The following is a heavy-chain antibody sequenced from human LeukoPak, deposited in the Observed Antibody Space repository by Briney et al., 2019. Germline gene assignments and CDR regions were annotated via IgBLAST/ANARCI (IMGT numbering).Heavy chain of an antibody. V-gene: IGHV3-7*01. CDR3: ARVGRNGWDFDH. Sequence: GGSLRLSCAASGFTFSASWMTWVRQAPGKGLEWVTIINEGGGLTFYVDSVKGRFSISRDNSKNSLSLQMSTLRVEDTAMYYCARVGRNGWDFDHWGQGTLVTVSS. D-gene: IGHD6-19*01. J-gene: IGHJ4*02. CDR1: GFTFSASW. CDR2: INEGGGLT.